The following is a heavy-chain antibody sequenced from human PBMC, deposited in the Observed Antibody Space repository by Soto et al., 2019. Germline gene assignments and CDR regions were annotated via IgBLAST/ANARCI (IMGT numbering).Heavy chain of an antibody. Sequence: VGSLRLSCAASGFNFSSYGMHWVRQAPGKGLEWVAVISYDGSNKYYADSVKGRFTISRDNSKNTLYLRMNSLRADDTAVYYCAKGIAVVRGYYSNYWGKGT. D-gene: IGHD3-22*01. J-gene: IGHJ4*02. V-gene: IGHV3-30*18. CDR3: AKGIAVVRGYYSNY. CDR2: ISYDGSNK. CDR1: GFNFSSYG.